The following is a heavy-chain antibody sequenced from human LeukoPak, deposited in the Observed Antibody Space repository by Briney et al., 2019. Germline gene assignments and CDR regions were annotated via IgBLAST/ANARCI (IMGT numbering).Heavy chain of an antibody. CDR3: ARGGSYHHDAFDI. CDR2: IYHSGNT. Sequence: SETLSLTCTVSGYSISSGYYWGWIRQPPGKGLEWIGSIYHSGNTYYNPSLKSRVTISVDTSKNQFSLKLSSVTAADTAVYYCARGGSYHHDAFDIWGQGTMVTVSS. J-gene: IGHJ3*02. D-gene: IGHD1-26*01. V-gene: IGHV4-38-2*02. CDR1: GYSISSGYY.